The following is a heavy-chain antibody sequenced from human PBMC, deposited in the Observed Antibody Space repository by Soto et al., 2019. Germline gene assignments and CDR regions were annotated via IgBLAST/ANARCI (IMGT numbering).Heavy chain of an antibody. Sequence: PGGSLRLSCAASGFTFSSYSMNWVRQAPGKGLEWVSSISHTTNYKYSADSVRGRFPISRDNAKNSLYLQMNSLRVEDTAVYYCARDPSNSHYFESWGKGTLVTVCS. CDR1: GFTFSSYS. CDR3: ARDPSNSHYFES. V-gene: IGHV3-21*06. J-gene: IGHJ4*02. D-gene: IGHD1-26*01. CDR2: ISHTTNYK.